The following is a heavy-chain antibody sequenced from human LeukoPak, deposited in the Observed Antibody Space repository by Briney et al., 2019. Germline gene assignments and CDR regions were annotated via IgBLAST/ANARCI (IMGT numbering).Heavy chain of an antibody. V-gene: IGHV3-21*01. CDR3: ARESGTGAFDI. CDR1: GFTFSSYS. J-gene: IGHJ3*02. D-gene: IGHD3-10*01. CDR2: ISSSSSYI. Sequence: GGSLRLSCAASGFTFSSYSMNWLRQAPGKGLEWVSSISSSSSYIYYAHSVKGRFTISRDNAKNSLYLQMNSLRAEDTAVYYCARESGTGAFDIWGEGTMVTVSS.